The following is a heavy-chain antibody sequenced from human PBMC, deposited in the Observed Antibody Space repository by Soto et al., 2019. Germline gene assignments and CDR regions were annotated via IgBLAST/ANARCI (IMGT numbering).Heavy chain of an antibody. CDR3: AASYQLALEGSWFDP. D-gene: IGHD3-10*01. V-gene: IGHV4-30-2*01. J-gene: IGHJ5*02. Sequence: SETLSLTCAFSCGAMISGYSWNWIRQPPGKGLEWLGHIFHSGNTNYNPSLKSRVTISVDKSKNQFSLRLSSVTAADTAVYYCAASYQLALEGSWFDPWGQGTLVTVS. CDR2: IFHSGNT. CDR1: CGAMISGYS.